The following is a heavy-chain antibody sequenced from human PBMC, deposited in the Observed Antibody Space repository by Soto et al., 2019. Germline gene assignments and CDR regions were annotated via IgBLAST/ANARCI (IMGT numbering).Heavy chain of an antibody. CDR2: ISAHNGNT. CDR3: ASGRYGDY. J-gene: IGHJ4*02. D-gene: IGHD1-26*01. Sequence: QVHLVQSGAEVKKPGASVKVSCKGSGYAFTTYGITWVRQAPGQGLEWMGWISAHNGNTNYAQKLQGRVTVTRDTYTSTAYMALRILRSDDAAVYYCASGRYGDYWGQGALVTVSS. CDR1: GYAFTTYG. V-gene: IGHV1-18*01.